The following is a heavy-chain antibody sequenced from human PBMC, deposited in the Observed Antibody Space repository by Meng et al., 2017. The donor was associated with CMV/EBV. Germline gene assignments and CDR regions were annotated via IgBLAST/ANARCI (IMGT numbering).Heavy chain of an antibody. CDR1: GGSISSYY. D-gene: IGHD2-21*01. Sequence: QGQLQESGPGLVKPSETLSLTCTVSGGSISSYYWSWIRQPAGKGLGWIGRIYTSGSTNYNPSLKSRVTMSVDTSKNQFSLKLSSVTAADTAVYYCARGSYYRYVIDYWGQGTLVTV. CDR2: IYTSGST. CDR3: ARGSYYRYVIDY. J-gene: IGHJ4*02. V-gene: IGHV4-4*07.